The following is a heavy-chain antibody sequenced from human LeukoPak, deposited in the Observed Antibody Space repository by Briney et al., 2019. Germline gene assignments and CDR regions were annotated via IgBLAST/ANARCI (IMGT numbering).Heavy chain of an antibody. Sequence: ASVKVSCKASGYTFTSYGISWVRQAPGQGLEWMGWISAYNGNTNYAQKLQGRVTMTTDTSTSTAYMELRSLRSDDTAVYYCARHRRDGYNYVGFDYWGQGTLVTVSS. D-gene: IGHD5-24*01. V-gene: IGHV1-18*01. CDR2: ISAYNGNT. J-gene: IGHJ4*02. CDR1: GYTFTSYG. CDR3: ARHRRDGYNYVGFDY.